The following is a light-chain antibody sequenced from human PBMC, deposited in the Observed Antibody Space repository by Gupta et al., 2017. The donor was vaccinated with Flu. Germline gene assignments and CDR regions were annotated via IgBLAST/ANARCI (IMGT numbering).Light chain of an antibody. CDR1: SSDVGGYNY. Sequence: TSSDVGGYNYVSWYQQHPGKAPKVIIYEVRNRPSGVSNRFSGSKSGNTASLTISGLQAEDEADYYCSSYTSSNFWVFGGGTKVTVL. J-gene: IGLJ3*02. CDR2: EVR. CDR3: SSYTSSNFWV. V-gene: IGLV2-14*01.